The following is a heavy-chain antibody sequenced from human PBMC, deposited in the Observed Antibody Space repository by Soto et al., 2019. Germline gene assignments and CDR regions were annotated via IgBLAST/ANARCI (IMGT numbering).Heavy chain of an antibody. V-gene: IGHV5-10-1*01. D-gene: IGHD1-7*01. CDR2: IDPTDSYT. CDR3: ARNYNGMDV. Sequence: GESLKISCKGSGYSFTSYWISWVRQMPGKGLEWMGRIDPTDSYTDHSPSFQGHVTISADKSISTAFLQWSSLKASDTAMYYCARNYNGMDVWGQGTTVTVSS. CDR1: GYSFTSYW. J-gene: IGHJ6*02.